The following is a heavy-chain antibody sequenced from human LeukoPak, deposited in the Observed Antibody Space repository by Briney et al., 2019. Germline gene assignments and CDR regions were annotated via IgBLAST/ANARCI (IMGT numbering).Heavy chain of an antibody. CDR3: ARVGHYYGSGSSYTYHYYYMDV. J-gene: IGHJ6*03. CDR2: MNPNNGNK. CDR1: GYTFTSYD. D-gene: IGHD3-10*01. V-gene: IGHV1-8*03. Sequence: ASVKVSCKASGYTFTSYDINWVRQATGQGLEWMGWMNPNNGNKAYAQKFQGRVTITRNTSISTAYMELSSLRSEDTALYYCARVGHYYGSGSSYTYHYYYMDVWGKGTAVTVSS.